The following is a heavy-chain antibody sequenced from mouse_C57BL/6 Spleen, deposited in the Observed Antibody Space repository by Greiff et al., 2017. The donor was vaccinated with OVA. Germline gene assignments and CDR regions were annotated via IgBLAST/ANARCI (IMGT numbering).Heavy chain of an antibody. J-gene: IGHJ3*01. D-gene: IGHD2-5*01. Sequence: QVQLKQPGAELVRPGSSVKLSCKASGYTFTSYWMHWVKQRPIQGLEWIGNIDPSDSETHYNQKFKDKATLTVDKSSSTAYMQLSSLTSEDSAVYYCARPYYSNPKWFAYWGQGTLVTVSA. CDR3: ARPYYSNPKWFAY. CDR2: IDPSDSET. V-gene: IGHV1-52*01. CDR1: GYTFTSYW.